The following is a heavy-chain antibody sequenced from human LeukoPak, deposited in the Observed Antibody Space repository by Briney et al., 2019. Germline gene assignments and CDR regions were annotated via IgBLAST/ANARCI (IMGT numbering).Heavy chain of an antibody. V-gene: IGHV4-38-2*02. CDR1: GYSISSGYY. Sequence: SETLSLTCTVSGYSISSGYYWGWIRQPPGKGLEWIGSIYHSGSTYYNPSLKSRVTISVDTSKNQFSLKLSPVTAADTAVYYCARDYRDGYWFDPWGQGTLVTVSS. CDR3: ARDYRDGYWFDP. CDR2: IYHSGST. J-gene: IGHJ5*02. D-gene: IGHD5-24*01.